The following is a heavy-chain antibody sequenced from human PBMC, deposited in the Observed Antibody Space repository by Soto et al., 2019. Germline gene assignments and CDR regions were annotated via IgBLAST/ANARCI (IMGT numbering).Heavy chain of an antibody. CDR2: IAYDGRNK. V-gene: IGHV3-30*04. CDR3: ARELHRVFAY. Sequence: QVQLVESGGGVVQPGRSLRLSCAASGFTFSSYAMHWVRQAPGKGLEWVAVIAYDGRNKYYADSVKGRFTISRDTSKNTLSLHINSLRIEDTALYYCARELHRVFAYWCQGTLVTVSS. J-gene: IGHJ4*02. CDR1: GFTFSSYA. D-gene: IGHD2-21*02.